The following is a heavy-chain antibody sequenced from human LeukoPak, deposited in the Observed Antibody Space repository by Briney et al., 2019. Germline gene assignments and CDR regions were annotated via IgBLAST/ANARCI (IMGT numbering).Heavy chain of an antibody. CDR3: AVEYSSSSTAFDI. Sequence: ASVKVSCKASGYTFTSCYMHWVRQAPGQGLEWMGIINPSGGSTSYAQKFQGRVTMTRDMSTSTVYMELSSLRSEDTAVYYFAVEYSSSSTAFDIWGQGTMVTVSS. D-gene: IGHD6-6*01. J-gene: IGHJ3*02. V-gene: IGHV1-46*01. CDR1: GYTFTSCY. CDR2: INPSGGST.